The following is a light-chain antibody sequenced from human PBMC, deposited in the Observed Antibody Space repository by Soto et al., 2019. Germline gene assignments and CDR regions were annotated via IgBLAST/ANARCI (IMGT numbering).Light chain of an antibody. CDR2: GAS. Sequence: EIVLTQSPGSLSLSLGERATLSCRASQTVTPNQLAWYQQKPGQAPRLLIYGASVRATGIPDRFSGSGSVTDFSLTISSLEPEDFAVYFCQHYVDSPLTFGQGTKVEVK. V-gene: IGKV3-20*01. CDR1: QTVTPNQ. CDR3: QHYVDSPLT. J-gene: IGKJ1*01.